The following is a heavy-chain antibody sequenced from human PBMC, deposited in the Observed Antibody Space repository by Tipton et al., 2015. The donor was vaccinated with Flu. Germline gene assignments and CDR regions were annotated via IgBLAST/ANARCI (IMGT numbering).Heavy chain of an antibody. CDR1: GFTFSSYW. CDR3: ARVNYAYYYYYGMDV. V-gene: IGHV3-7*01. D-gene: IGHD1-7*01. J-gene: IGHJ6*02. CDR2: IKQDGSEK. Sequence: GSLRLSCAASGFTFSSYWMSWVRQAPGKGREWVANIKQDGSEKYYVDSVKGRFTISRDNAKNSLYLQMNSLRAEDTAVYYCARVNYAYYYYYGMDVWGQGTTVTVSS.